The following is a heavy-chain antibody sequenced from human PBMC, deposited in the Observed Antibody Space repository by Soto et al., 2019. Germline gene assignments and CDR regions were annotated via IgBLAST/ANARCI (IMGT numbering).Heavy chain of an antibody. CDR3: ARHDWGYTYGQFYFDY. J-gene: IGHJ4*02. V-gene: IGHV4-59*08. CDR1: GGSISSYY. D-gene: IGHD5-18*01. CDR2: IYYSGST. Sequence: PSETLSLTCTVSGGSISSYYWNWIRQPPGKGLEWIGYIYYSGSTNYNPSLKSRVTISVDTSKNQFSLKLSSVTAADTAVYYCARHDWGYTYGQFYFDYWGQGTLVTVSS.